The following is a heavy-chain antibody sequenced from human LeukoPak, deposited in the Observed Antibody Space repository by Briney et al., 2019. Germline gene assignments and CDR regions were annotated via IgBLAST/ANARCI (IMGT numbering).Heavy chain of an antibody. CDR2: INTNTGNP. CDR3: ARRSMVQHMDV. D-gene: IGHD3-10*01. V-gene: IGHV7-4-1*02. J-gene: IGHJ6*03. Sequence: ASVKVSCKASGYTFTNHSINWVRQAPGQGLEYMGWINTNTGNPTYAQAFTGRIVFSLDTSVSTAYLQIRSLKAEDTAVYFCARRSMVQHMDVWGKGTTVIVSS. CDR1: GYTFTNHS.